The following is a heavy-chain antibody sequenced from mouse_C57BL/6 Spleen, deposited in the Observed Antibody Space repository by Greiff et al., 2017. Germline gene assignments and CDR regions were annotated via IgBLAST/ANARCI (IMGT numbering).Heavy chain of an antibody. CDR2: IHPSDSDT. D-gene: IGHD2-1*01. V-gene: IGHV1-74*01. CDR3: AIEKGNYVPFDY. J-gene: IGHJ2*01. Sequence: QVQLQQPGAELVKPGASVKVSCTASGYTFTSYWMHWVKQRPGQGLEWIGRIHPSDSDTNYTQKFKGKATLTVDKSSSTAYMQLSSLTSEDSAVYYCAIEKGNYVPFDYWGQGTTLTVSS. CDR1: GYTFTSYW.